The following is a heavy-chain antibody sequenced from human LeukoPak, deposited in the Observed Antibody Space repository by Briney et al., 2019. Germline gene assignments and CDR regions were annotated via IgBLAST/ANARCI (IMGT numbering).Heavy chain of an antibody. Sequence: GGSLRLSCAASGFTFSSYAMHWVRQAPGKGLEYVSAISSNGGSTYYANSVKGRFTISRDNSKNTLYLQMGSLRAEDMAVYYCARGSGTHCYHYSMDVWGQGTTVTVSS. CDR3: ARGSGTHCYHYSMDV. V-gene: IGHV3-64*01. CDR1: GFTFSSYA. J-gene: IGHJ6*02. D-gene: IGHD3-10*01. CDR2: ISSNGGST.